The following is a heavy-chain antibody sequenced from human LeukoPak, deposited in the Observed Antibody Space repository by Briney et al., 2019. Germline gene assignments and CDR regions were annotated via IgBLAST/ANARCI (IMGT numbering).Heavy chain of an antibody. CDR3: ARGAIAAAGGDWFDP. Sequence: GESLKISCKASGYTFTTYWIAWVRQMPGKGLEWMGIIYPGDSDTRYSPSFQGLITISSDKSISTAYLQWSSLKASDPAMYYCARGAIAAAGGDWFDPWGQGTLVTVSS. D-gene: IGHD6-13*01. V-gene: IGHV5-51*06. J-gene: IGHJ5*02. CDR1: GYTFTTYW. CDR2: IYPGDSDT.